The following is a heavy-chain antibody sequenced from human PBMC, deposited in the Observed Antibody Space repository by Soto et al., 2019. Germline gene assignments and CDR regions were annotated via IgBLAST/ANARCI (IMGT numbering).Heavy chain of an antibody. CDR3: ARDSDSGADSGWFHH. D-gene: IGHD4-17*01. V-gene: IGHV3-33*01. CDR1: GVTFSNYG. CDR2: IWYDGSNP. Sequence: XGSLRLSCSAAGVTFSNYGMHWVRQAPGKGLEWVAGIWYDGSNPYYADSVKGRFTISRDSSKNTVYLQINSLRAEDTAVFYCARDSDSGADSGWFHHWGQGTLVTVSS. J-gene: IGHJ5*02.